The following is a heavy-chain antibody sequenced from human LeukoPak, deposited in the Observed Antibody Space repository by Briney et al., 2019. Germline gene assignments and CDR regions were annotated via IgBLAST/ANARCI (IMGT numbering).Heavy chain of an antibody. CDR3: ARKGMDV. V-gene: IGHV4-34*01. CDR2: INHSGST. CDR1: GGSFSGYY. J-gene: IGHJ6*04. Sequence: SETLLLTCAVYGGSFSGYYWSWIRQPPGKGLEWIGEINHSGSTNYNPSLKGRVTISVDTSKNQFSLKLSSVTAADTAVYYCARKGMDVWGKGTTVTISS.